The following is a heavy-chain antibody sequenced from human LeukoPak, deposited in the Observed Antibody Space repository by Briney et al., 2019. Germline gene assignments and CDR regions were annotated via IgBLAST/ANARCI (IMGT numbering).Heavy chain of an antibody. Sequence: SETLSLTCTVSGGSISTYYWSWIRQPPGKGLEWIAHIHYSGAIKYNPSLQSRVSMSVDTSKNQFSLRLSSVTAADTAVYYCARYGSGAYALDVWGQGTMVTVSS. J-gene: IGHJ3*01. D-gene: IGHD3-10*01. CDR3: ARYGSGAYALDV. V-gene: IGHV4-59*08. CDR2: IHYSGAI. CDR1: GGSISTYY.